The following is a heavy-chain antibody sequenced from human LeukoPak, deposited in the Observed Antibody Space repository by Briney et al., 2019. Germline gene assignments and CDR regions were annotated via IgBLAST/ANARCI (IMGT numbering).Heavy chain of an antibody. D-gene: IGHD3-9*01. Sequence: PSETLSLTCTVSGGSISSGSYYWSWIRQPAGKGLEWIGRIYTSGSTNYNPSLKSRVTISVDTSKNQFSLKLSSVTAADTAVYYCARGTDYDILTGYYPGYWFDPWGQGTLVTVSS. V-gene: IGHV4-61*02. J-gene: IGHJ5*02. CDR3: ARGTDYDILTGYYPGYWFDP. CDR1: GGSISSGSYY. CDR2: IYTSGST.